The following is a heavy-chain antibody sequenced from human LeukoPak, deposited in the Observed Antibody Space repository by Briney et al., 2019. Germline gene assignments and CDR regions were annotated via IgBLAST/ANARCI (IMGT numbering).Heavy chain of an antibody. D-gene: IGHD2/OR15-2a*01. V-gene: IGHV3-66*01. Sequence: PGGSLRLSCAASGFTVSSNYMTWVRQAPGKGLEWVSVIYSGGSTYYADSVKGRFTISRDNSKNTLYLQMNSLRAEDTAVYYCARDEPFPDSTDLDYWGQGTLVTVSS. CDR2: IYSGGST. J-gene: IGHJ4*02. CDR1: GFTVSSNY. CDR3: ARDEPFPDSTDLDY.